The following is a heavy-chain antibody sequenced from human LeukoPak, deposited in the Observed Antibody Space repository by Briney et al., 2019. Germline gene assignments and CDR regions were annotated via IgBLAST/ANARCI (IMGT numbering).Heavy chain of an antibody. J-gene: IGHJ4*02. CDR2: IEPNSGGA. D-gene: IGHD3-22*01. Sequence: ASVKVSCKTTGYTFTVKFLHWLRQAPGQGVEWMAGIEPNSGGAVHGQNSRGWVTVTRHTSVSTAYMELSRLRSDDKAVYYCPVENFYDRSGYSKAFDYWGQGTLVTVSS. CDR3: PVENFYDRSGYSKAFDY. CDR1: GYTFTVKF. V-gene: IGHV1-2*04.